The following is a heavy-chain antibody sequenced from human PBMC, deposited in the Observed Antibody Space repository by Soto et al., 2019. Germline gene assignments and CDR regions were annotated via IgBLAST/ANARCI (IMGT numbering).Heavy chain of an antibody. CDR3: ARVGTNVDIVAYPFDY. CDR1: GGSMSSGGYY. Sequence: QVQLQETGPGLVMPSQTLSLTCTVSGGSMSSGGYYWSWIRQHPGKGLEWIGYIYYSGSTYYNPSLKSRVTISVDMSKNQFSLKLSSVTAADTAVYYCARVGTNVDIVAYPFDYWGQGTLVTVSS. CDR2: IYYSGST. J-gene: IGHJ4*02. V-gene: IGHV4-31*03. D-gene: IGHD5-12*01.